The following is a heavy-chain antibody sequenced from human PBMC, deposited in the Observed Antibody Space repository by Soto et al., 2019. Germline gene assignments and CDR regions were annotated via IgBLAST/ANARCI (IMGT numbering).Heavy chain of an antibody. V-gene: IGHV3-53*01. CDR2: IYSGGST. Sequence: PVGSLRLSCAASGFTVSSNYMSWVRQAPGKGLEWVSVIYSGGSTYYADSVKGRFTISRDNSKNTLYLQMNSLRAEDTAVYYCAMSSSGFDAFDIWGQGTMVTVS. CDR1: GFTVSSNY. D-gene: IGHD6-19*01. CDR3: AMSSSGFDAFDI. J-gene: IGHJ3*02.